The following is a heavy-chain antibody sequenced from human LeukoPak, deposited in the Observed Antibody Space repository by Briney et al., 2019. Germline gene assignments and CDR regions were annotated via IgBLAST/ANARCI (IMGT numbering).Heavy chain of an antibody. CDR2: INWNGGST. D-gene: IGHD2-15*01. J-gene: IGHJ6*03. CDR3: ARVGATLLGYYYYYMDV. CDR1: GFTFDDYG. V-gene: IGHV3-20*04. Sequence: GGSLRLSCAASGFTFDDYGMSWVRQAPGKGLEWVSGINWNGGSTGYADSVKGRFTISRDNAKNPLYLQMNSLRAEDTALYYCARVGATLLGYYYYYMDVWGRGTTVTVSS.